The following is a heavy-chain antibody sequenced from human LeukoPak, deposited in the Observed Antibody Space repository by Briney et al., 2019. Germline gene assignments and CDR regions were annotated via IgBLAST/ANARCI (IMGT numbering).Heavy chain of an antibody. CDR2: IYYSGST. Sequence: SETLSLTCTVCGGSISSSSYYWGWIRQPPGKGLEWIGSIYYSGSTYYNPSLKSRVTISVDTSKNQFSLKLSSVTAADTAVYYCARHEYSGSYYGLSWFDPRGQGTLVTVSS. J-gene: IGHJ5*02. CDR3: ARHEYSGSYYGLSWFDP. CDR1: GGSISSSSYY. D-gene: IGHD1-26*01. V-gene: IGHV4-39*01.